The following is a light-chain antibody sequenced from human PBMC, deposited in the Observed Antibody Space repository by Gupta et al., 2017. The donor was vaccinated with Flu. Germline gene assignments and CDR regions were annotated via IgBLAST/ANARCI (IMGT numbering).Light chain of an antibody. V-gene: IGLV1-44*01. CDR1: RSNVGSNI. J-gene: IGLJ1*01. Sequence: QSVLTQPPSASGTPGQRVTISCSGGRSNVGSNIVNWYHHHTGTAPKVLIYNNNRRPSGAPDRTSGSKSGTSASLAISGLQSEDEADYYCAAWDDSLNGYAFGSGTKVNVL. CDR3: AAWDDSLNGYA. CDR2: NNN.